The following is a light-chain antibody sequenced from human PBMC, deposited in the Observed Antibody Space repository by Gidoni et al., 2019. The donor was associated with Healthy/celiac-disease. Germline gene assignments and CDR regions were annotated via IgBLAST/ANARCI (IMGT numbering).Light chain of an antibody. J-gene: IGKJ3*01. Sequence: EIVFTQSPATLSLSPGESATLSCRASQSVSSYLAWYQQKPGQAPRLLIYDASNRANGIPASFSGSGSGTDFTITISSLETEDFAVYYCQQRSNWPTGFTFGPGTKVEIK. CDR1: QSVSSY. CDR2: DAS. V-gene: IGKV3-11*01. CDR3: QQRSNWPTGFT.